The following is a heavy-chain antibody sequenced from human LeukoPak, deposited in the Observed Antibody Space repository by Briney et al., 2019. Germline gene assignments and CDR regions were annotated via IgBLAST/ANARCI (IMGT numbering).Heavy chain of an antibody. V-gene: IGHV3-15*01. CDR2: IKSKTDGGTT. CDR1: GFTFSNDW. Sequence: GGSLRLSCAASGFTFSNDWMSWVRQAPGKGLEWVDRIKSKTDGGTTDYAAPVKGRFTISRDDSKNTLYLQMNSLKTEDTAVYYCTTENILVVVAAPSFDYWGQGTLVTVSS. CDR3: TTENILVVVAAPSFDY. J-gene: IGHJ4*02. D-gene: IGHD2-15*01.